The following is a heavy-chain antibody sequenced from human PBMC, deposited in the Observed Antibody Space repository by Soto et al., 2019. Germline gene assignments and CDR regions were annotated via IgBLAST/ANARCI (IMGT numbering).Heavy chain of an antibody. D-gene: IGHD2-15*01. Sequence: ASVKVSCKASGYTFTSYGTSWVRQAPGQGLEWMGWISAYNGNTNYAQKLQGRVTMTTDTSTSTAYMELRSLRSDDTAVYYCARDIVVVVAAGNWFDPWGQGTLVTVSS. V-gene: IGHV1-18*04. CDR2: ISAYNGNT. J-gene: IGHJ5*02. CDR1: GYTFTSYG. CDR3: ARDIVVVVAAGNWFDP.